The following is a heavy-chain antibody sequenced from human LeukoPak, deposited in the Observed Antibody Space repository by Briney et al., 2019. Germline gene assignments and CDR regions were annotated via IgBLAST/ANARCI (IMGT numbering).Heavy chain of an antibody. J-gene: IGHJ4*02. CDR3: AKARSAVRGVIGYFDY. CDR2: ISGGGGST. V-gene: IGHV3-23*01. CDR1: GFTFSSHA. Sequence: TGGSLTLSCAASGFTFSSHAMSWVRQAPGKGQEWASAISGGGGSTYYADSVQGRFTISRDNSKNTLYLQMNRLRAEDTAVYYCAKARSAVRGVIGYFDYWGQGTLVTVSS. D-gene: IGHD3-10*01.